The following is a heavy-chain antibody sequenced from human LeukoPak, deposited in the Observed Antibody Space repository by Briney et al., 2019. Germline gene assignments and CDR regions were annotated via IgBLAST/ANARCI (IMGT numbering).Heavy chain of an antibody. CDR3: AKESGALGAPLYDY. CDR1: GFTVSSNY. Sequence: GGSLRLSCAASGFTVSSNYMSWVRQAPGKGLEWVSGISDNGGGTYYADSLKGRFTISRDNSKNMLYLQMNSLRAEDTAVYCAKESGALGAPLYDYWGRGILVTASS. D-gene: IGHD4/OR15-4a*01. J-gene: IGHJ4*02. CDR2: SDNGGGT. V-gene: IGHV3-53*01.